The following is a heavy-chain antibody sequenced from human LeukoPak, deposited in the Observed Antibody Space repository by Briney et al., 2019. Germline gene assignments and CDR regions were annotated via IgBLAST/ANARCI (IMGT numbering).Heavy chain of an antibody. CDR1: GFTFSSYA. J-gene: IGHJ3*02. V-gene: IGHV3-23*01. CDR2: ISGSGGST. Sequence: GGSLRLSCAASGFTFSSYAMSWVRQAPGKGLEWVSAISGSGGSTYYADSVKGRFTISRDNAKNSLYLQMNSLRAEDTAVYYCARDLPIAAAGDPDAFDIWGQGTMVTVSS. CDR3: ARDLPIAAAGDPDAFDI. D-gene: IGHD6-13*01.